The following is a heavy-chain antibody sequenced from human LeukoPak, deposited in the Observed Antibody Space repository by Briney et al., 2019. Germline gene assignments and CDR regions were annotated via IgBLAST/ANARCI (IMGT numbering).Heavy chain of an antibody. J-gene: IGHJ3*02. CDR2: INHSGST. CDR1: GGSFSGYY. D-gene: IGHD1-26*01. V-gene: IGHV4-34*01. Sequence: ASETLSLTCAVYGGSFSGYYWSWIRQPPGKGLEWIGEINHSGSTNYNPSLKSRVTISVDTSKNQFSLKLSFVTATDTAVYYCASYYSARGDFDIWGQGTIVTVSS. CDR3: ASYYSARGDFDI.